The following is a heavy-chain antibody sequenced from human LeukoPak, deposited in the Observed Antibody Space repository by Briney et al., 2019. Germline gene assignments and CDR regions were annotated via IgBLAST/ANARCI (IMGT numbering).Heavy chain of an antibody. Sequence: PGGSPRLSCAASGFTFSSYSMNWVRQAPGKGLEWVSYISSSSSTIYYADSVKGRFTISRDNAKNSLYLQMNSLRVEDTALYYCARGTFSPQGSYYGHWGQGTRVTVSS. J-gene: IGHJ4*02. D-gene: IGHD3-10*01. CDR1: GFTFSSYS. V-gene: IGHV3-48*01. CDR3: ARGTFSPQGSYYGH. CDR2: ISSSSSTI.